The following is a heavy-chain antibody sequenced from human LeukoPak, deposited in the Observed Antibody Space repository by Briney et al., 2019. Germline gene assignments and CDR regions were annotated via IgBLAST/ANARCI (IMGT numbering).Heavy chain of an antibody. Sequence: ASVKVSCKASGYTFTGYYMHWVRQAPGQGLEWMGWINPNSGGTNYAQKFQGRVTMTRDTSTSTAYMELSGLRSDDTAVYYCARGHYGDYGDAFDIWGQGTMVTVSS. D-gene: IGHD4-17*01. CDR1: GYTFTGYY. CDR2: INPNSGGT. J-gene: IGHJ3*02. CDR3: ARGHYGDYGDAFDI. V-gene: IGHV1-2*02.